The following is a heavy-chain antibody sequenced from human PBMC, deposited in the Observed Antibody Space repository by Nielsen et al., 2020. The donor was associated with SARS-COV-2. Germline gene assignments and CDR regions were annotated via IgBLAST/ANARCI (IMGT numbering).Heavy chain of an antibody. CDR3: ARGQYDSII. CDR2: IDSGGTST. Sequence: GESLKISCAASGFTFSSYWMQWVRQAPGKGLVWVSRIDSGGTSTNNADSVKGRFTISRDNAKNTLYLQMNSLRAEDTAVYYCARGQYDSIIWGQGTMVTVSS. J-gene: IGHJ3*02. V-gene: IGHV3-74*01. D-gene: IGHD3-22*01. CDR1: GFTFSSYW.